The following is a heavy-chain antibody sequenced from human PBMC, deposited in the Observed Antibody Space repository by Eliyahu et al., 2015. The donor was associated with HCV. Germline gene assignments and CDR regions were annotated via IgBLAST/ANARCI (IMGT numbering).Heavy chain of an antibody. J-gene: IGHJ4*02. CDR1: GXSISSSXXY. D-gene: IGHD6-19*01. CDR2: IYYSGXT. V-gene: IGHV4-39*01. Sequence: QLQLQESGPGLVKPSETLSLTCTVSGXSISSSXXYWGXXRQPPGKGXEWIGSIYYSGXTYYNPSLKSRVTXSVDTSKNQFSLKLSSVTAADTAVYYCARHPGSAVAGPDYWGQGTLVTVSS. CDR3: ARHPGSAVAGPDY.